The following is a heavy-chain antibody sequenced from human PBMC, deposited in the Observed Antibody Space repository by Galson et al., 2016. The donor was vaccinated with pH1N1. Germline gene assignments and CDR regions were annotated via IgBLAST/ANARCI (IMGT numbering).Heavy chain of an antibody. CDR1: GYTFTNYY. CDR3: AKVDRDDYGDFALDY. D-gene: IGHD4-17*01. J-gene: IGHJ4*02. CDR2: IDPSGGGT. V-gene: IGHV1-46*01. Sequence: SVKVSCKASGYTFTNYYFHWVRQAPGQGLEWMGVIDPSGGGTTYAQKFQGLVTMTRDMSTSTVYMELSSLKPEDTAVYYCAKVDRDDYGDFALDYWGQGTLVTVSS.